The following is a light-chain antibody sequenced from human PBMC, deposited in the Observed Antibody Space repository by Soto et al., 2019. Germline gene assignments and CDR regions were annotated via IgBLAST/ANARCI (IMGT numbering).Light chain of an antibody. CDR3: QQYGYSQWK. V-gene: IGKV3-20*01. J-gene: IGKJ1*01. CDR1: QTGSNSY. CDR2: GVS. Sequence: IVLTQSPGTLALSPGERATLSCRASQTGSNSYLAWSQQKSAQAPRLLIYGVSTRATGIPDRFSGSGSGTEFTLTISRLEPEDFAVYFCQQYGYSQWKCGQGTKVDNK.